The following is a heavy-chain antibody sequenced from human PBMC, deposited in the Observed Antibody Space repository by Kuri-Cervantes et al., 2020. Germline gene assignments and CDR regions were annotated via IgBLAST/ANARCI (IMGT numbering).Heavy chain of an antibody. D-gene: IGHD3-16*01. Sequence: GSLRLSCTVSGGSINNHYWSWIRQPPGKGLEWIGYIYYTGSTGYNPSLKSRVSMSVDTSRNQFSLKLSSVTAADTAVYYCARDVGGEDYFDYWGQGTLVTVSS. CDR2: IYYTGST. CDR3: ARDVGGEDYFDY. J-gene: IGHJ4*02. V-gene: IGHV4-59*11. CDR1: GGSINNHY.